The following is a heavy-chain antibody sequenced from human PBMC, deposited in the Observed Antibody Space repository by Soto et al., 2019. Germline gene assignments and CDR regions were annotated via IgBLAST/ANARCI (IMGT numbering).Heavy chain of an antibody. CDR1: GFTLSSYS. V-gene: IGHV3-48*02. J-gene: IGHJ6*02. CDR2: ISRSSSTI. CDR3: ARDNPRSYGWEV. D-gene: IGHD3-16*01. Sequence: EVQLVESGGGLVQPGGSLRRSCEASGFTLSSYSMNWARQAPGQGLEWVSYISRSSSTIYYADSVKARFTISRENAQHSLYLPTTNLRDEDTAVYYCARDNPRSYGWEVRGQGTTVTVSS.